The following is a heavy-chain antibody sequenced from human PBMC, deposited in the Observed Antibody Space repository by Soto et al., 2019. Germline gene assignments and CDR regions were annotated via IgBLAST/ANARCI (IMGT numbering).Heavy chain of an antibody. D-gene: IGHD3-10*01. Sequence: GASVKVSCKASGYTFSSYGISWVRQAPGQGLEWMGWISAYNGDTNYAQKFQGRVTMTTDTSTSTAYMDLRSLRSDDTAVYYCARGQANYYGSGSYFGGINWFDPRGQGTLVTVSS. CDR1: GYTFSSYG. CDR3: ARGQANYYGSGSYFGGINWFDP. V-gene: IGHV1-18*01. J-gene: IGHJ5*02. CDR2: ISAYNGDT.